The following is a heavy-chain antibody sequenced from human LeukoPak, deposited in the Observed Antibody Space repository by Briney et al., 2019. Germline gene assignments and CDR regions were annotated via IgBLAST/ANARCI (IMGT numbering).Heavy chain of an antibody. D-gene: IGHD4-23*01. CDR3: TRDPRSGGNFDWFDP. J-gene: IGHJ5*02. V-gene: IGHV3-49*04. CDR2: IRSKAYGGTT. CDR1: GFTFGDYA. Sequence: PGRSLRLSCTASGFTFGDYAMSWVRQAPGKGLEWVGFIRSKAYGGTTEYAASVKGRFTISRDDSKSIAYLQMNSLKTEDTAVYYCTRDPRSGGNFDWFDPWGQGILVTVSS.